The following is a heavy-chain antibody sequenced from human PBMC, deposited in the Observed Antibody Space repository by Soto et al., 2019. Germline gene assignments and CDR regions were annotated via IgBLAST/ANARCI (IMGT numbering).Heavy chain of an antibody. CDR3: ARGQNSGSYYLNY. D-gene: IGHD1-26*01. J-gene: IGHJ4*02. Sequence: QVQLQQWGAGLLKPSETLSLTCAVYGGSFSGYYWSWIRQPPGKGLEWIGEINHSGSTNYNPSLKSRVTISVDTSKNQFSLKLSSVTAADTAVYYCARGQNSGSYYLNYWGQGTLVTVSS. V-gene: IGHV4-34*01. CDR1: GGSFSGYY. CDR2: INHSGST.